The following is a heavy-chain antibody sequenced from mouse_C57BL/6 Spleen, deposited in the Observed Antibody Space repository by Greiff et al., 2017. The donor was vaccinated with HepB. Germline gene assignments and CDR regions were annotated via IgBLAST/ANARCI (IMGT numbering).Heavy chain of an antibody. CDR1: GYTFTDYY. V-gene: IGHV1-19*01. Sequence: EVKLQESGPVLVKPGASVKMSCKASGYTFTDYYMNWVKQSHGKSLEWIGVINPYNGGTSYNQKFKGKATLTVDTSSSTAYMELNSLTAEDSAVYYCARSIQLRLGAYWGQGTLVTVSA. J-gene: IGHJ3*01. CDR2: INPYNGGT. CDR3: ARSIQLRLGAY. D-gene: IGHD3-2*02.